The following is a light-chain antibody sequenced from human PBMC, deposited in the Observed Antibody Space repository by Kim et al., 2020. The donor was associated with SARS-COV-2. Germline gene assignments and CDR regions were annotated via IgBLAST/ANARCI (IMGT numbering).Light chain of an antibody. J-gene: IGKJ2*01. CDR3: HQSSSLPYT. CDR2: YAS. Sequence: SVTPKEKVTITCRASQSIGVILHWYQQKPDQSPELLIKYASQTISGVPSRFSGSGSGTDFSLTITSLEAEDAATYYCHQSSSLPYTFGQGTKLEIK. CDR1: QSIGVI. V-gene: IGKV6-21*02.